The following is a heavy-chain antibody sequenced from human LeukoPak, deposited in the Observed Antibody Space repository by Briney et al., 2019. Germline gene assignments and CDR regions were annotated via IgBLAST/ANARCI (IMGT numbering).Heavy chain of an antibody. V-gene: IGHV3-20*04. CDR1: GFTFDDYG. CDR2: INWGGGRT. CDR3: ATSRIAVAGRDY. Sequence: GGSLRLSCAASGFTFDDYGMSWVRQAPGKGLEWVAGINWGGGRTAYEDSVKGRFTISRDNAKNSLYLQMNSLRAEHTALYYCATSRIAVAGRDYWGQGTLVTVSS. D-gene: IGHD6-19*01. J-gene: IGHJ4*02.